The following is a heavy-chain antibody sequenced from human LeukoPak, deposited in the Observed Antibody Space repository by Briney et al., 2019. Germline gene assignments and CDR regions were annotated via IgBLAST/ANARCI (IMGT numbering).Heavy chain of an antibody. Sequence: ASVKVSCKASGYTFTSYGISWVRQAPGQGLEWMGWISAYNGNTNYAQKLQGRVTMTTDTSTSTAYMELRSLRSDDTAVYYCAREVPEGQWLVPYYCGMDVWGQGTTVTVSS. J-gene: IGHJ6*02. D-gene: IGHD6-19*01. CDR3: AREVPEGQWLVPYYCGMDV. CDR2: ISAYNGNT. CDR1: GYTFTSYG. V-gene: IGHV1-18*01.